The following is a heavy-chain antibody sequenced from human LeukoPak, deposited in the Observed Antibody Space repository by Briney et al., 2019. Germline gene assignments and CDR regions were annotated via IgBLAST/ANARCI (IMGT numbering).Heavy chain of an antibody. CDR1: GGSISSSSYY. J-gene: IGHJ5*02. D-gene: IGHD3-16*01. CDR2: IYYSGST. V-gene: IGHV4-39*01. Sequence: PSETLSLTCTVSGGSISSSSYYWGWIRQPPGKGLEWIGSIYYSGSTYYNPSLKSRVTISVDTSKNQFSLKLSSVTAADTAVYYCARHLRELCTLGWFDPWGQGTLVTVSS. CDR3: ARHLRELCTLGWFDP.